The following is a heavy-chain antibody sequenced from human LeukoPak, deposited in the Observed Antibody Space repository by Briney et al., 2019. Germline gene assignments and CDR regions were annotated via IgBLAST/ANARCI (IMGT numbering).Heavy chain of an antibody. CDR3: ARDLGYDFWSGSAHWFDP. D-gene: IGHD3-3*01. Sequence: GGSLRLSCAASGFTFSSYRMNWVRQAPEKGLEWVSSISSSSSYIYYAGSVKGRFTISRDNAKNSLYLQMNSLRAEDTAVYYCARDLGYDFWSGSAHWFDPWGQGTLVTVSS. CDR1: GFTFSSYR. CDR2: ISSSSSYI. V-gene: IGHV3-21*01. J-gene: IGHJ5*02.